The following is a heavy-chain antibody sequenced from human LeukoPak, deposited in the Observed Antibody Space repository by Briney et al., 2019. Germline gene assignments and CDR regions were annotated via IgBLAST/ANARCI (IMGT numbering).Heavy chain of an antibody. CDR3: ARSRHYDSSGYYRY. V-gene: IGHV1-2*02. J-gene: IGHJ4*02. D-gene: IGHD3-22*01. Sequence: GASVKVSCKASGYTFTGYYMHWVRQAPGQGLEWMGWINPNSGGTNYAQKFQGRVTMTRDTSISTAYMELSRLRSDDTAVYYCARSRHYDSSGYYRYWGQGTLVTVSP. CDR1: GYTFTGYY. CDR2: INPNSGGT.